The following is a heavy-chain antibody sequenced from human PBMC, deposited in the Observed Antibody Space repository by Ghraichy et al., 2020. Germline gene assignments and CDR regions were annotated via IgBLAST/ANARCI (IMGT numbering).Heavy chain of an antibody. V-gene: IGHV3-74*01. CDR3: ARMTYYYDSSGYYDYYDAFDI. CDR1: GFTFSSYW. CDR2: INSDGSST. J-gene: IGHJ3*02. D-gene: IGHD3-22*01. Sequence: GESLNIACAASGFTFSSYWMHWVRQAPGKGLVWVSRINSDGSSTSYADSVKGRFTISRDNAKNTLYLQMNSLRAEDTAVYYCARMTYYYDSSGYYDYYDAFDIWGQGTMVTVSS.